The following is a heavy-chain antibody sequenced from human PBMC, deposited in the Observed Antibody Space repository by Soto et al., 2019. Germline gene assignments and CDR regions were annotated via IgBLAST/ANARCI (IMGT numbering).Heavy chain of an antibody. J-gene: IGHJ4*02. Sequence: PGGSLRLSCAASGFTFSSYCMHWVRQAPGKGLEWVAVIWYDGSNKYYADSVKGRFTISRDNSKNTLYLQMNSLRAEDTAVYYCAQGEDSGYDYYEGYWGQGTLVTVSS. CDR2: IWYDGSNK. D-gene: IGHD5-12*01. CDR3: AQGEDSGYDYYEGY. CDR1: GFTFSSYC. V-gene: IGHV3-33*01.